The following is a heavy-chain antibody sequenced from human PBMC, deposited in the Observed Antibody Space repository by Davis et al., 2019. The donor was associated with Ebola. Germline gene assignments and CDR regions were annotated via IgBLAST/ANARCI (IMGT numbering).Heavy chain of an antibody. V-gene: IGHV4-39*01. D-gene: IGHD2-2*01. CDR2: IYYSGST. J-gene: IGHJ5*02. CDR1: GGSISSSSYY. CDR3: ARHEVVVVPAAWTYNWFDP. Sequence: PSETLSLTCTVSGGSISSSSYYWGWIRQPPGKGLEWIGSIYYSGSTYYNPSLKSRVTISVDTSKNQFSLKLSSVTAADTAVYYCARHEVVVVPAAWTYNWFDPWGQGTLVTVSS.